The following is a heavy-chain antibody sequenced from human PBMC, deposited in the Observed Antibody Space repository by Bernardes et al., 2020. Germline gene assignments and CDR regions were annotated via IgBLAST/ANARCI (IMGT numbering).Heavy chain of an antibody. D-gene: IGHD2-21*02. J-gene: IGHJ4*02. CDR1: GFTFSSYS. V-gene: IGHV3-21*01. Sequence: GGSLRLSCAASGFTFSSYSMNWVRQAPGKGLEWVSSISSSSSYIYYADSVKGRFTISRDNAKNSLYLQMNSLRAEDTAVYYCARASLAYCGGDCGWGQGTLVTVSS. CDR2: ISSSSSYI. CDR3: ARASLAYCGGDCG.